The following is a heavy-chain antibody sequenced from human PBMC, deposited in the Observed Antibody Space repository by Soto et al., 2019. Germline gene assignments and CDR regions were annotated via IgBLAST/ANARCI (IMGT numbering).Heavy chain of an antibody. CDR2: IYYSGST. CDR1: GGSISSSSYY. D-gene: IGHD3-10*01. V-gene: IGHV4-61*05. J-gene: IGHJ4*02. CDR3: ARAGLWFGSRLDY. Sequence: SETMCLTCTVSGGSISSSSYYWGWIRQPPGKGLEWLGYIYYSGSTNYNPSLKSRVIISLDTSKNQFSLKMNSVTAADTAVYYCARAGLWFGSRLDYWGQGMLVTVSS.